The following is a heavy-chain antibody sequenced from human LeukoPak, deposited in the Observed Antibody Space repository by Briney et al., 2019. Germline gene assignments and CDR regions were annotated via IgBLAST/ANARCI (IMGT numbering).Heavy chain of an antibody. CDR3: AREGLNMVRGIIPKEAWGWFDP. J-gene: IGHJ5*02. D-gene: IGHD3-10*01. CDR2: MYTSGST. Sequence: SETLSLTCTVSGGSISSGTYYWSWIRQPAGRGLEWIGRMYTSGSTNYNPSLKSRVTISVDTSKDQFSLKLSSVTAADTAVYYCAREGLNMVRGIIPKEAWGWFDPWGQGTLVTVSS. CDR1: GGSISSGTYY. V-gene: IGHV4-61*02.